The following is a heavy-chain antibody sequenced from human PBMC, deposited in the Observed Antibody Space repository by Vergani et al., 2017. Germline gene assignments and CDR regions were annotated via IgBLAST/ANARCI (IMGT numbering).Heavy chain of an antibody. CDR1: GYIFKNYY. CDR2: LNPTTGHT. CDR3: ARSIGYCAGSTCRAYYFDH. J-gene: IGHJ5*02. Sequence: VQLVQSGAEVRKPGASVTVSCTASGYIFKNYYIHWLRQAPGQAFEWMGILNPTTGHTTSAQKFMGRVDMTRNPSTDTSTRTVQMTLSSLRSEDTAVYYCARSIGYCAGSTCRAYYFDHWGQGTRVTVSS. V-gene: IGHV1-46*02. D-gene: IGHD2-21*01.